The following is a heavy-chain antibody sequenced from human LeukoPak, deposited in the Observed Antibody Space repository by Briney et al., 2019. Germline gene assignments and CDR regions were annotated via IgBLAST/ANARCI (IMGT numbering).Heavy chain of an antibody. J-gene: IGHJ3*01. V-gene: IGHV1-18*01. D-gene: IGHD3-10*01. CDR2: ISAYKGNT. Sequence: ASVKVSCKASGYTFSTYGISWMRQAPGQGLEWMGWISAYKGNTYYAQKLQGRVTMTTDTSTSTAYMELRSLRSDDTAIYYCARDLYYYGSGSYYDVFDVWGQGTMGTVSS. CDR1: GYTFSTYG. CDR3: ARDLYYYGSGSYYDVFDV.